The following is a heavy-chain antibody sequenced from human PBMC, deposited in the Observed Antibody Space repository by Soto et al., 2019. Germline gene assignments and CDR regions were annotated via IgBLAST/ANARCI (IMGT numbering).Heavy chain of an antibody. CDR3: ARVVLLGLCGMDV. J-gene: IGHJ6*02. CDR1: GFTFSSYS. V-gene: IGHV3-48*02. D-gene: IGHD3-10*01. CDR2: ISSSSSTI. Sequence: GGSLSLSCAASGFTFSSYSMYWVRQAPGKGQELVSYISSSSSTIYYADSVKGRFTISRDNAKNSLYLQMNSLRDEGTAVFYVARVVLLGLCGMDVRGQETRVTVPS.